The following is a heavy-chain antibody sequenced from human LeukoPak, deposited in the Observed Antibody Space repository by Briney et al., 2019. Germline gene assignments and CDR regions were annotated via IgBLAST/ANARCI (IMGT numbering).Heavy chain of an antibody. J-gene: IGHJ4*02. D-gene: IGHD6-19*01. CDR3: ARGGWFHDC. CDR1: GVSISTTY. V-gene: IGHV4-59*01. CDR2: IHYSGNT. Sequence: PSETLSLTCCVSGVSISTTYWSWIRQPPGWGLEWIGKIHYSGNTNYNSPLKSRVTISVDKSKNQFSVKMISLTTAGTAVYFCARGGWFHDCRGQGTLVTVSS.